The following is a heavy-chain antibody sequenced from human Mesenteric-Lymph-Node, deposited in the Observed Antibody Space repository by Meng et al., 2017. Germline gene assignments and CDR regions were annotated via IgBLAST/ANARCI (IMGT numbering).Heavy chain of an antibody. CDR1: GFTFSSYA. V-gene: IGHV3-23*01. Sequence: GESLKISCAASGFTFSSYAMSWVRQAPGKGLEWVSAISGSGGSTYYADSVKGRFTISRDNAKNSLYLQMNSLRAEDTALYYCAKASYDYDILTGFGYRYYFDYWGQGTLVTVSS. J-gene: IGHJ4*02. CDR2: ISGSGGST. CDR3: AKASYDYDILTGFGYRYYFDY. D-gene: IGHD3-9*01.